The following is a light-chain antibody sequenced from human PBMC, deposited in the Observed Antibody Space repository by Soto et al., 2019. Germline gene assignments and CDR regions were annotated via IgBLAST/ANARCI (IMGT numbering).Light chain of an antibody. J-gene: IGLJ3*02. CDR3: AVWDDSLNGPV. Sequence: QSMVTQPPSVSAAPRQRVTISCSGSDSNIGNNAVNWYQKVPGKAPKLLIHFDNRVASGVSDRISGSKSGTSASLSISGLQSEDEADYYCAVWDDSLNGPVFGGGTKLTV. CDR2: FDN. V-gene: IGLV1-36*01. CDR1: DSNIGNNA.